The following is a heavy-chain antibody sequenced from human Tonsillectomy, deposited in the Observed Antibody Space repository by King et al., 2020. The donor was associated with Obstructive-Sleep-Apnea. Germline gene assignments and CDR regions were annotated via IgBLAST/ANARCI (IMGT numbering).Heavy chain of an antibody. J-gene: IGHJ5*02. Sequence: VQLVQSGTEVKKPGASVKVSCKTSGYTFTSYGITWLRQAPGQGLEWLGWISPYNGNTDYVQKLQGRVSMTTDTSTTTAYMELRSLRSDDTAVYYCARVHSSAWWSDPWGQGTLGTVSA. CDR1: GYTFTSYG. CDR3: ARVHSSAWWSDP. V-gene: IGHV1-18*04. D-gene: IGHD6-19*01. CDR2: ISPYNGNT.